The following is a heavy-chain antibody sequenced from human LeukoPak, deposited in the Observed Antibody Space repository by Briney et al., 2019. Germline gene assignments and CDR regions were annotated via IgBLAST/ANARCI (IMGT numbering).Heavy chain of an antibody. J-gene: IGHJ4*02. V-gene: IGHV1-2*02. D-gene: IGHD1-26*01. CDR2: INPNSGGT. CDR1: GYTFTCYY. CDR3: ARADIIVGATGY. Sequence: GASVKVSCKASGYTFTCYYMHWVRQAPGQGLEWMGWINPNSGGTNYAQKFQGRVTMTRDTSISTAYMELSRLRSDDTAVYYCARADIIVGATGYWGQGTLVTVSS.